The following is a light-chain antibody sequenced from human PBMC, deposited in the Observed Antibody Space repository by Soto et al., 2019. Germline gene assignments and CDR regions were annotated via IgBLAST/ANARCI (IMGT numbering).Light chain of an antibody. CDR1: QSVSSSSY. J-gene: IGKJ2*01. CDR2: GAS. CDR3: RQYGSSPSST. V-gene: IGKV3-20*01. Sequence: EIVLTQSPGTLSLSPGERATLSCRASQSVSSSSYLAWYQQKPGQAPRLLIYGASSRATGIPDRVSGSGSATDFTLTISRLEPEDFAVYYCRQYGSSPSSTFGQGTKLEIK.